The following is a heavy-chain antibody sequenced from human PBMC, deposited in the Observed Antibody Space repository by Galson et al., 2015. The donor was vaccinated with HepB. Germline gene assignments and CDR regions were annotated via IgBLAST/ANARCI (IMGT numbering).Heavy chain of an antibody. CDR1: GDSVSSNSAA. CDR2: TYYRSKWYN. D-gene: IGHD4-17*01. J-gene: IGHJ4*02. Sequence: CAISGDSVSSNSAAWNWIRQSPSRGLEWLGRTYYRSKWYNDYAVSVKSRITINPDTSKNQFSLKLSSVTAADTAVYYCARHSYGDYGPLDYWGQGTLVTVSS. V-gene: IGHV6-1*01. CDR3: ARHSYGDYGPLDY.